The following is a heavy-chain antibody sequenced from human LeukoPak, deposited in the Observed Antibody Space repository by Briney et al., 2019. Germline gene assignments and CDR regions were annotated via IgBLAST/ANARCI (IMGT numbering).Heavy chain of an antibody. V-gene: IGHV3-23*01. D-gene: IGHD2-21*01. CDR1: GFTFSSYA. CDR3: AKDLGIVAKFGGYFDY. Sequence: GASLRLSCAASGFTFSSYAMSWVRQAPGKGLEWVSAISGSGGSTSYADSVKGRFTISRDNSKNTLYLQMNSLRAEDTAVYYCAKDLGIVAKFGGYFDYWGQGTLVTVSS. CDR2: ISGSGGST. J-gene: IGHJ4*02.